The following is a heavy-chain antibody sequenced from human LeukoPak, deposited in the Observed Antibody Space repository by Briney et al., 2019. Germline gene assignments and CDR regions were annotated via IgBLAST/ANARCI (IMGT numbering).Heavy chain of an antibody. CDR1: GFTVSSNY. V-gene: IGHV3-53*01. CDR3: ARLGGSNYADY. D-gene: IGHD3-16*01. J-gene: IGHJ4*02. Sequence: PGGSLRLSCAASGFTVSSNYMSWVRQAPGKGLEWVSVIYSGGTTYCADSVKGRFTISRDNSKNTLYLQMNSLRAEDTAVYYCARLGGSNYADYWGQGTLVTVSS. CDR2: IYSGGTT.